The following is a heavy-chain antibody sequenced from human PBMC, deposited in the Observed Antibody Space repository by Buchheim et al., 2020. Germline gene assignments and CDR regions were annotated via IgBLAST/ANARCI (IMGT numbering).Heavy chain of an antibody. D-gene: IGHD3-9*01. Sequence: EVQLVESGGGLVQPGGSLRLSCAASGFTFSSYSMNWVRLAPGKGLEWVSYISSSSSTIDYADSVKGRFTISRDEAKNSLSLQMNSLRDEDTAVYYCARDHDWAFDYWGHG. J-gene: IGHJ4*01. CDR3: ARDHDWAFDY. CDR1: GFTFSSYS. CDR2: ISSSSSTI. V-gene: IGHV3-48*02.